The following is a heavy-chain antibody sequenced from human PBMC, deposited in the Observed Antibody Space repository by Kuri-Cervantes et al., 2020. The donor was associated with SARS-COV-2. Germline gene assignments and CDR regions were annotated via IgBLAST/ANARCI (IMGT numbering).Heavy chain of an antibody. V-gene: IGHV6-1*01. CDR3: ARVTTGTLDY. CDR2: TYYRSKWYH. Sequence: SETLSLTCAISGDSVSSNSAGWNWIRQSPWRGLEWLGRTYYRSKWYHDYAVSVKSRIIINPDTSKNQFSLQLSSVTHEDTAVYYCARVTTGTLDYWGQGTLVTVSS. J-gene: IGHJ4*02. D-gene: IGHD1-1*01. CDR1: GDSVSSNSAG.